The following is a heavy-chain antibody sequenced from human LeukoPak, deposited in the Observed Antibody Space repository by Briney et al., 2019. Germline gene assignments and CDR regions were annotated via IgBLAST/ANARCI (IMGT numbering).Heavy chain of an antibody. V-gene: IGHV3-48*01. CDR1: GFTFDDYG. Sequence: GGSLRLSCAASGFTFDDYGMSWVRQAAGKGLEWGSYISSSSSTIYYADSVKGRFTISRDNAKNSLYLQMNSLRAEDTAVYYCARARYGSGSSSGYMDVWGKGTTVTVSS. CDR2: ISSSSSTI. J-gene: IGHJ6*03. D-gene: IGHD3-10*01. CDR3: ARARYGSGSSSGYMDV.